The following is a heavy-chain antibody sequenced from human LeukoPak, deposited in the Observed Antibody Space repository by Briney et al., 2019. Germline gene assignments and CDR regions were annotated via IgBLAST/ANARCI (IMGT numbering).Heavy chain of an antibody. CDR1: GFTFSSYA. J-gene: IGHJ5*02. CDR3: ASHVTAAATGFRSTFWFDP. V-gene: IGHV3-30*04. CDR2: ISYDGSNK. D-gene: IGHD6-13*01. Sequence: GGSLRLSCAASGFTFSSYAMHWVRQAPGKGLEWVAVISYDGSNKYYADSVKGRFTISRDNSKNTLYLQMNSLRAEDTAVYYCASHVTAAATGFRSTFWFDPWGQGTLVTVSS.